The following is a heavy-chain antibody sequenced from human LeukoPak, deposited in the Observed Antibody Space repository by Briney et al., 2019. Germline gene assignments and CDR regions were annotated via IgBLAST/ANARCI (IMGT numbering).Heavy chain of an antibody. V-gene: IGHV1-18*04. J-gene: IGHJ4*02. Sequence: GASVKVSCKASGHTFTSYGISWVRQAPGQGLEWMGWISAYNGNTNYSQKLQGRVTMTTDTSTSTAYMELGSLTSDDTAVYYCARMGDILTGYALDYWGQGTLVTVSS. CDR1: GHTFTSYG. CDR3: ARMGDILTGYALDY. D-gene: IGHD3-9*01. CDR2: ISAYNGNT.